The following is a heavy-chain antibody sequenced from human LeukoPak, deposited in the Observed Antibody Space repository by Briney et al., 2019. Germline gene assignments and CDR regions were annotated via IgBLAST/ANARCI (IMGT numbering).Heavy chain of an antibody. J-gene: IGHJ4*02. Sequence: PSETLSLTCTVSGGSISSYYWSWIRQPPGKGLEWIGYIYYSGSTNYNPSLKSRVTISVDTSKNQFSLKLSSVTAADTAVYYCARGGFGYSSGWYLDYWGQGTLVTVSS. CDR1: GGSISSYY. CDR3: ARGGFGYSSGWYLDY. D-gene: IGHD6-19*01. CDR2: IYYSGST. V-gene: IGHV4-59*08.